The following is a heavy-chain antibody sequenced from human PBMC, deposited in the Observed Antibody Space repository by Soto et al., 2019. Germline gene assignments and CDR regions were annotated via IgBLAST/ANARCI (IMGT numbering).Heavy chain of an antibody. J-gene: IGHJ4*02. CDR3: ARTTRELDQYFDY. D-gene: IGHD1-1*01. CDR2: IYYSGST. V-gene: IGHV4-59*08. Sequence: SSETLSLTCTVSGGSISSYYWSWIRQPPGKGLEWIGYIYYSGSTNYNPSLKSRVTISVDTSKNQFSLKLSSVTAADTAVYYCARTTRELDQYFDYWGQGTLVTVSS. CDR1: GGSISSYY.